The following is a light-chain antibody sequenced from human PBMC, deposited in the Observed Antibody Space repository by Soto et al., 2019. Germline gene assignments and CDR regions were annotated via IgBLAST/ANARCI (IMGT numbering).Light chain of an antibody. CDR2: DVS. J-gene: IGLJ1*01. CDR1: SSDIGGYTY. CDR3: SSYTSTSNLYV. V-gene: IGLV2-14*03. Sequence: QSALTQPASVSGSPGQSITISCTGTSSDIGGYTYVSWYQQLPVKVPKLIIYDVSNRPSGVSDRFSGSKSGNAASLTISGLQAEDEADYYCSSYTSTSNLYVFGTGNQVTVL.